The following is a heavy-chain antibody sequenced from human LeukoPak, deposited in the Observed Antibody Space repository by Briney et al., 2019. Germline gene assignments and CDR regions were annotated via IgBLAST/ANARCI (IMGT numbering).Heavy chain of an antibody. CDR3: ATLPDIVATIDNWFDP. D-gene: IGHD5-12*01. CDR2: ISAYNGNT. V-gene: IGHV1-18*01. CDR1: GYTFTSYG. Sequence: ASVKVSCKASGYTFTSYGISWVRQAPGQGLEWMGWISAYNGNTNYAQKLQGRVTMTTDTSTSTAYMELRSLRSDDTAVCYCATLPDIVATIDNWFDPWGQGTLVTVSS. J-gene: IGHJ5*02.